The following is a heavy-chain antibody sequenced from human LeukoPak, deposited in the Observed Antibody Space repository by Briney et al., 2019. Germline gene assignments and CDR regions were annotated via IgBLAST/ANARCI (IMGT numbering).Heavy chain of an antibody. V-gene: IGHV1-18*01. CDR3: ARGFETYCSSTSCFDFDY. CDR2: ISAYNGNT. CDR1: GYTFTSYG. Sequence: ASVKVSCKASGYTFTSYGISWVRQAPGQGLEWMGWISAYNGNTNYAQKLQGRVTMTIDTSTSTAYMELRSLRSDDTAVYYCARGFETYCSSTSCFDFDYWGQGTLVTVSS. D-gene: IGHD2-2*01. J-gene: IGHJ4*02.